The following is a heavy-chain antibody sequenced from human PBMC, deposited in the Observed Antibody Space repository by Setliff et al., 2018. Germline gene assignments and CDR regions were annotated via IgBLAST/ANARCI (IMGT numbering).Heavy chain of an antibody. CDR2: ISAYNGYI. D-gene: IGHD2-2*01. V-gene: IGHV1-18*01. CDR1: GYTSYTYG. CDR3: ARAPGTVVVPASRSAFDI. J-gene: IGHJ3*02. Sequence: ASVKVSCKASGYTSYTYGISWVRQAPGQGLEWMGWISAYNGYIIYAQKLQGRVTMTTDTSTSTAYMEVRSLRSDDTAVYYCARAPGTVVVPASRSAFDIWGQGTMVTVSS.